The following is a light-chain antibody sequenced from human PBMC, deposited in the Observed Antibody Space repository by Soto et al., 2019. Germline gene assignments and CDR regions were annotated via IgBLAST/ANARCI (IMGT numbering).Light chain of an antibody. CDR2: GAS. CDR1: QSVSSN. Sequence: PGERATLSCRASQSVSSNLAWYQQKPGQAPRLLIYGASDRATGIPDRFSGSGSGTDFTLTISRVEPEDFAVYYCHQYDSSPITFGQGTRLEIK. V-gene: IGKV3-20*01. J-gene: IGKJ5*01. CDR3: HQYDSSPIT.